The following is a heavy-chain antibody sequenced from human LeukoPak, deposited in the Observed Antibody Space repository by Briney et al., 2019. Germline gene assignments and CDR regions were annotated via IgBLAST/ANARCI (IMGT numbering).Heavy chain of an antibody. CDR3: ASPAQLRFLEWLSFDY. J-gene: IGHJ4*02. V-gene: IGHV1-69*13. CDR1: GGTFSRYA. Sequence: SVKVSCKASGGTFSRYAISWVRQAPGQGLEWMGGIIPMFGTANYAQKFQGSVTITADESTSTAYMELSSLRSEDTAVYYCASPAQLRFLEWLSFDYWGQGTLVTVSS. CDR2: IIPMFGTA. D-gene: IGHD3-3*01.